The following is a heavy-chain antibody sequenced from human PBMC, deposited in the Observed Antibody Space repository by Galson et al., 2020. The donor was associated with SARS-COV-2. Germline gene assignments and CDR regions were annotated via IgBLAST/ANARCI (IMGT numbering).Heavy chain of an antibody. V-gene: IGHV3-53*01. CDR3: ARDRRRYCSGGSCYHWVSAFDI. Sequence: GGSLRLSCAASGFTVSSNYMSWVRQAPGKGLEWVSVIYSGGSTYYADSVKGRFTISRDNSKNTLYLQMNSLRAEDTAVYYCARDRRRYCSGGSCYHWVSAFDIWGQGTMVTVSS. J-gene: IGHJ3*02. D-gene: IGHD2-15*01. CDR1: GFTVSSNY. CDR2: IYSGGST.